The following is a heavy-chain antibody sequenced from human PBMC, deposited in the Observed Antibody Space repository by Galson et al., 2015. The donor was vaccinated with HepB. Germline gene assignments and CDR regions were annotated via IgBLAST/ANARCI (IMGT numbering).Heavy chain of an antibody. V-gene: IGHV3-74*01. J-gene: IGHJ3*02. CDR2: IHTDGSST. CDR3: ARAFAFDI. Sequence: SLRLSCAASGFTFRNYMMHWVRQAPGKGLVCVSRIHTDGSSTTYADSVKGRFTIARDNAKNTLYLQMNSLRGEDTAVYFCARAFAFDIWGQGTMVTVSS. CDR1: GFTFRNYM.